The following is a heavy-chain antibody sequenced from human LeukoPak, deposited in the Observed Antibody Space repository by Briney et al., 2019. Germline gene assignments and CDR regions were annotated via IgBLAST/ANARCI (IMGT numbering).Heavy chain of an antibody. CDR3: AELGITMIGGV. CDR2: ISSSSSYI. D-gene: IGHD3-10*02. CDR1: GFTFSNYG. J-gene: IGHJ6*04. Sequence: PGGSLRLSCAASGFTFSNYGINWVRQAPGKGLEWVSSISSSSSYIYYADSVKGRFTISRDNAKNSLYLQMNSLRAEDTAVYYCAELGITMIGGVWGKGTTVTISS. V-gene: IGHV3-21*01.